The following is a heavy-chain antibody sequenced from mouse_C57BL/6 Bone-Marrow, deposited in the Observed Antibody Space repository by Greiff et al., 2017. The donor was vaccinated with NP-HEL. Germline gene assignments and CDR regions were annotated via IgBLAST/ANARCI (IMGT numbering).Heavy chain of an antibody. J-gene: IGHJ1*03. V-gene: IGHV1-64*01. CDR3: AREDWLLLRPGV. CDR1: GYTFTSYW. Sequence: VQLQQPGAELVKPGASVKLSCKASGYTFTSYWMHWVKQRPGQGLEWIGMIHPNSGSTNYNEKFKSKATLTVDKSSSTAYMQLSSLTSEDSAVYYCAREDWLLLRPGVWGTGTTVTVSS. D-gene: IGHD1-1*01. CDR2: IHPNSGST.